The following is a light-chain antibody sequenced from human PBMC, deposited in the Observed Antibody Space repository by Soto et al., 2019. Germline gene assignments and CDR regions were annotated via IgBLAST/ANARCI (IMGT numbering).Light chain of an antibody. CDR3: MQALQTPLA. Sequence: DIVMTQSPLSLPVTPGEPASTSCRSSQSLLHSNGYNYLDWYLQKPGQSPQLLIYLGSNRASGVPDRFSGSGSGTDFTLKISRVEAEDVGVYYGMQALQTPLAFGGGTKVEIK. CDR2: LGS. CDR1: QSLLHSNGYNY. J-gene: IGKJ4*01. V-gene: IGKV2-28*01.